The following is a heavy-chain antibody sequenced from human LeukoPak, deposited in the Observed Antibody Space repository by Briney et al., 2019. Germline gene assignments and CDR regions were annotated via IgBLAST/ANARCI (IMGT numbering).Heavy chain of an antibody. CDR1: GYTFTSYY. CDR3: ASLYCSSTSCYP. V-gene: IGHV1-46*01. D-gene: IGHD2-2*01. CDR2: INPSGGST. J-gene: IGHJ5*02. Sequence: ASVKVSCKASGYTFTSYYMHWVRQAPGQGLEWMGIINPSGGSTSYAQKFQGRVTMTRDTSTSTVYMELSSLRSKDTAVYYCASLYCSSTSCYPWGQGTLVTVSS.